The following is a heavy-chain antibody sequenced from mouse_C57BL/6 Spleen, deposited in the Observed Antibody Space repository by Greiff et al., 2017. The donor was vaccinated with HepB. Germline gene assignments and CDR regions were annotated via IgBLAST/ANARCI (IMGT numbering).Heavy chain of an antibody. V-gene: IGHV1-7*01. J-gene: IGHJ3*01. D-gene: IGHD1-1*01. CDR1: GYTFTSYW. CDR3: APNYYGSRAFAY. CDR2: INPSSGYT. Sequence: QVQLKESGAELAKPGASVKLSCKASGYTFTSYWMHWVKQRPGQGLEWIGYINPSSGYTKYNQKFKDKATLTADKSSSTAYMQLSSLTYEDSAVYYCAPNYYGSRAFAYWGQGTLVTVSA.